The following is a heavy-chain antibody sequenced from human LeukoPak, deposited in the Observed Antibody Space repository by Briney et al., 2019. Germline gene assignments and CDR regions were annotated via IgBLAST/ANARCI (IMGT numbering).Heavy chain of an antibody. CDR3: AKDFDSSGYHYWYFDL. Sequence: PGGSLRLSCEASGLAFSNYAMSWVRQAPGKGLEWVASISGSGGTTNYADPVKGRFTISRDNSRTTLYLQMNGLSAEDAAFYYCAKDFDSSGYHYWYFDLWGRGTLVAVSS. CDR1: GLAFSNYA. V-gene: IGHV3-23*01. J-gene: IGHJ2*01. CDR2: ISGSGGTT. D-gene: IGHD3-22*01.